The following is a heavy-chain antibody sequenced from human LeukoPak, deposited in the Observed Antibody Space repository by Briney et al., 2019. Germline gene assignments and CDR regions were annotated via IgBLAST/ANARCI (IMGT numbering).Heavy chain of an antibody. V-gene: IGHV3-23*01. CDR3: AKEPREYCSSTSCPNWFDS. Sequence: PGGSLRLSCAASGFTFNNYAMSWVRQAPGKGLEWVSAISASGGTTYYADSVKGRFTISRHNSENTLFLQMNSLRAEDTAVYYCAKEPREYCSSTSCPNWFDSWGQGTLVTVSS. J-gene: IGHJ5*01. D-gene: IGHD2-2*01. CDR2: ISASGGTT. CDR1: GFTFNNYA.